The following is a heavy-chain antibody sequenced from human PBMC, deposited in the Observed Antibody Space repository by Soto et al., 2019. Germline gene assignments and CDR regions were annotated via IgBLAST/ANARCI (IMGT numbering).Heavy chain of an antibody. CDR3: AKGMPVQEYYGMDV. J-gene: IGHJ6*02. CDR2: ISYDGSNK. V-gene: IGHV3-30*18. Sequence: QVQLVESGGGVVQPGRSLRLSCAASGFTFSSYGMHWVRQAPGKGLEWVAVISYDGSNKYYADSVKGRFTISRDNSKNTVYLQMNSLRAEDTAVYYCAKGMPVQEYYGMDVWGQGTTVTVSS. D-gene: IGHD1-1*01. CDR1: GFTFSSYG.